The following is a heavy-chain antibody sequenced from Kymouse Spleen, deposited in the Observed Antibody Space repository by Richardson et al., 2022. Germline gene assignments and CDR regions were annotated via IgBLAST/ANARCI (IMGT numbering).Heavy chain of an antibody. D-gene: IGHD1-7*01. CDR2: IKQDGSEK. Sequence: EVQLVESGGGLVQPGGSLRLSCAASGFTFSSYWMSWVRQAPGKGLEWVANIKQDGSEKYYVDSVKGRFTISRDNAKNSLYLQMNSLRAEDTAVYYCARDWNYLWYYYYGMDVWGQGTTVTVSS. CDR3: ARDWNYLWYYYYGMDV. CDR1: GFTFSSYW. J-gene: IGHJ6*02. V-gene: IGHV3-7*01.